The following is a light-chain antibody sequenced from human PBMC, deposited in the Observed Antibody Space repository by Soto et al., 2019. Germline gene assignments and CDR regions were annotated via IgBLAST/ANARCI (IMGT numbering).Light chain of an antibody. Sequence: DIQLTQSPSSLSASVGDTVTITCRAGQTIGSRLNWYQQKPGMAPKLLINGAFILQGGVPSRFSGSSSGADFTLTVSSLQPEDFATYYCQQSYSTPWTFGHGTKGEIK. CDR3: QQSYSTPWT. CDR1: QTIGSR. J-gene: IGKJ1*01. CDR2: GAF. V-gene: IGKV1-39*01.